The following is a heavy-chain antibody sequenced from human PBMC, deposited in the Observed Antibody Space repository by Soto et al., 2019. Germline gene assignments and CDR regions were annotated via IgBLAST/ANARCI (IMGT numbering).Heavy chain of an antibody. D-gene: IGHD6-13*01. CDR2: IYYSGST. V-gene: IGHV4-31*03. CDR1: GASIRSGGYY. CDR3: ARDSATAARAFDI. J-gene: IGHJ3*02. Sequence: SETLSLTCSVSGASIRSGGYYWNWIRQHPGKDLEWMGYIYYSGSTNYNPSLKSRVIISIDTSKNQFSLKLSSVTAADTAVYSCARDSATAARAFDIWGXXXXVTVS.